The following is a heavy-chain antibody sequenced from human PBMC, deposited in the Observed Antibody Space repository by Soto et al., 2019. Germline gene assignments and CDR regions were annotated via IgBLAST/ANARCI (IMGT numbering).Heavy chain of an antibody. D-gene: IGHD4-4*01. CDR1: GYTFTSYY. J-gene: IGHJ6*02. CDR3: ARDVSNRTYYYYYYGMDV. V-gene: IGHV1-46*01. Sequence: ASVKVSCKASGYTFTSYYMHWVRQAPGQGLEWMGIINPSGGSTSYAQKFQGRVTMTRDTSTSTVYMELSSLRSEDTAVYYCARDVSNRTYYYYYYGMDVWGQGTTVTVSS. CDR2: INPSGGST.